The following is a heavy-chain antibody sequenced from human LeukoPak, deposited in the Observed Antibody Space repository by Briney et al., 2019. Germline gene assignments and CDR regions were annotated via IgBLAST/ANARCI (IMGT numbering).Heavy chain of an antibody. V-gene: IGHV3-33*01. CDR1: GFTFSSYG. Sequence: GGSLRLSCAASGFTFSSYGMHWVRQAPGKGLEWVGVIWYDGSNKYYADSVKGRFTISRDNSKNTLYLQMNSLRAEDTAVYYCARGKCSSTSCYLWRDYFDYWGQGTLVTVSS. D-gene: IGHD2-2*01. CDR2: IWYDGSNK. CDR3: ARGKCSSTSCYLWRDYFDY. J-gene: IGHJ4*02.